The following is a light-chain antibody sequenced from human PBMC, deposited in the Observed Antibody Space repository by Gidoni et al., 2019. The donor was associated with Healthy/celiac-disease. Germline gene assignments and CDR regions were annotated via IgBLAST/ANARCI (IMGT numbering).Light chain of an antibody. Sequence: SYELTQPPSVSVSPGQTASITCSGDKLGDKYACWYQQKPGQSPVLVIYQDSKRPSGIPERLSGSNSGNTATLTISGTQAMDEADYYCQAWDSSIVVFGGGNKLTVL. J-gene: IGLJ2*01. CDR1: KLGDKY. V-gene: IGLV3-1*01. CDR3: QAWDSSIVV. CDR2: QDS.